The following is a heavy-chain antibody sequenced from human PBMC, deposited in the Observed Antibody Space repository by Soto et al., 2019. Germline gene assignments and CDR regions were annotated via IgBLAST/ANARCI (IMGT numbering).Heavy chain of an antibody. Sequence: SETLSLTCTVSGGSIGTYYWSWIRQPPGKGLEWIGYIYYRGNTNYNPSLKSRVTISVDTSKNQFSLKLTSVTAADTAVYYCARDKITGLFDYWGHGTLVTVSS. J-gene: IGHJ4*01. V-gene: IGHV4-59*12. D-gene: IGHD2-8*02. CDR2: IYYRGNT. CDR1: GGSIGTYY. CDR3: ARDKITGLFDY.